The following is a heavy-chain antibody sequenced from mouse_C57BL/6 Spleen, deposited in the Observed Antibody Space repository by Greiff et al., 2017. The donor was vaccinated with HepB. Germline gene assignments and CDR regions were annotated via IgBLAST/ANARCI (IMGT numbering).Heavy chain of an antibody. CDR1: GYTFTKQT. J-gene: IGHJ2*01. CDR2: IYPRDGST. V-gene: IGHV1-78*01. D-gene: IGHD1-1*01. Sequence: QVQLQQSDAELLKPGASGKISCRVSGYTFTKQTMHGMMQRPEPGLEWIGYIYPRDGSTKYNEQFKGKATLTADKSSSTAYMQLNSLTSEDSAVYFCARRGTVVSHFDYWAHGTTPTVSP. CDR3: ARRGTVVSHFDY.